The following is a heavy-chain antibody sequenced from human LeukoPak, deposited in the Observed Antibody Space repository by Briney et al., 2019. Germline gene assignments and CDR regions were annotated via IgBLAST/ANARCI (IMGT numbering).Heavy chain of an antibody. V-gene: IGHV4-4*02. CDR2: IYHSGST. J-gene: IGHJ4*02. Sequence: SETLSLTCTVSGYSISSSNWWSWVRQPPGKGLEWIGEIYHSGSTNYNPSLKSRVTISVDKSKNQFSLKLSSVTAADTAVYYCAALGLLSQKPYWGQGTLVTVSS. CDR3: AALGLLSQKPY. CDR1: GYSISSSNW. D-gene: IGHD2-2*01.